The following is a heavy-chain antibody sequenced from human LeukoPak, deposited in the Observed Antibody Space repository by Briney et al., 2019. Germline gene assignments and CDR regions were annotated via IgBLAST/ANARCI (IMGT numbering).Heavy chain of an antibody. J-gene: IGHJ3*02. V-gene: IGHV1-18*01. CDR3: ARTPLGKMHAFDI. Sequence: ASVKVSCKASGYTFTNDGISWVRQAPGQGLEWMGWIGTKSGNTNYAPSFQARVTLITDTSSTTAYMELRSLTSDDTAAYYCARTPLGKMHAFDIWGQGTIVTVSS. CDR2: IGTKSGNT. D-gene: IGHD7-27*01. CDR1: GYTFTNDG.